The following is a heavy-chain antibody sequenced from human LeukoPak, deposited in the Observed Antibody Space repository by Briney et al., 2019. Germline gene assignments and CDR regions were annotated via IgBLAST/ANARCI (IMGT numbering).Heavy chain of an antibody. CDR2: ISSSSSHI. V-gene: IGHV3-21*05. CDR3: VRSYYGMDV. CDR1: GFTFSNYG. J-gene: IGHJ6*02. Sequence: GGSLRLSCAASGFTFSNYGMNWVRQAPGKGLEWISYISSSSSHIYYADSVEGRFTISRDNAKNSLYLQMDSLRAEDTAVYYCVRSYYGMDVWGQGTTVSVSS.